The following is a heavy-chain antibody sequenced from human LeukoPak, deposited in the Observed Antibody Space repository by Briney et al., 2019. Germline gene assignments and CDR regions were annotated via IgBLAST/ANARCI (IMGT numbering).Heavy chain of an antibody. CDR3: ARASTGTTRRRWFDP. D-gene: IGHD1-7*01. Sequence: RGSLRLSCAASGFTFSDYYMSWIRQAPGKGLEWVSYISSSGSTIYYADSVKGRFTTSRDNAKDSLYLQMNSLRAGDTAVYYCARASTGTTRRRWFDPWGQGTLVTVSS. CDR1: GFTFSDYY. V-gene: IGHV3-11*04. J-gene: IGHJ5*02. CDR2: ISSSGSTI.